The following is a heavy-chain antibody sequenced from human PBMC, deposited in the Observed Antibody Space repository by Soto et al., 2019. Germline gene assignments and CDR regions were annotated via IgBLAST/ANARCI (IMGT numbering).Heavy chain of an antibody. D-gene: IGHD2-21*02. V-gene: IGHV4-4*02. CDR2: IYHSGSI. J-gene: IGHJ2*01. Sequence: QVQLQESGPGLVKPSGTLSLTCAVSGDSISSRNWWSWVRQPPGKGPEWIGEIYHSGSINYNPSLKSRVTISVDKSKNQFSLNLSSVTAADTAVYYCARTHNCGGDCRRYFDLWGRGTLVTVSS. CDR3: ARTHNCGGDCRRYFDL. CDR1: GDSISSRNW.